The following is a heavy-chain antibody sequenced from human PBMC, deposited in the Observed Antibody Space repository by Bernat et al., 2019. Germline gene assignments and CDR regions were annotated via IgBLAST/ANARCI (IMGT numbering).Heavy chain of an antibody. Sequence: EVQLVESGGGLVQPGGSLRLSCAASGFTFSSYAMSWVRQAPGKGLEWVSAISGSGGSTYYADSVKGRFTISRDNSKNTLYLQVNSLRAEDTAAYYCAKGLSATVTTYSPNWYFDLWGRGTLVTVSS. CDR1: GFTFSSYA. CDR3: AKGLSATVTTYSPNWYFDL. V-gene: IGHV3-23*04. CDR2: ISGSGGST. D-gene: IGHD4-17*01. J-gene: IGHJ2*01.